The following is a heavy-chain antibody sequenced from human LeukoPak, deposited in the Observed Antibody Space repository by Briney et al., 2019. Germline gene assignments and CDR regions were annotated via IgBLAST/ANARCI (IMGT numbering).Heavy chain of an antibody. Sequence: PGGSLRLSCASSGFTFSDYYMSWIRQAPGKGLDWVSAISGSCGSTYYADSVKDRFTISRDNSKNTLYLQMNSLRAEDKAVYYCAKDRDTAMVFGGQGTLVTVSS. D-gene: IGHD5-18*01. CDR2: ISGSCGST. CDR1: GFTFSDYY. CDR3: AKDRDTAMVF. J-gene: IGHJ4*02. V-gene: IGHV3-23*01.